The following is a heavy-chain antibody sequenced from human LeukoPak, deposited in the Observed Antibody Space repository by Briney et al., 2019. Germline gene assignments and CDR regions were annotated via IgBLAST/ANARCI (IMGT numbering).Heavy chain of an antibody. CDR1: GFMFCSYA. D-gene: IGHD3-10*01. J-gene: IGHJ4*02. CDR3: AKEASPYN. Sequence: GGYLRLSCAASGFMFCSYAMTWVGQAPGKGLEWLSTISGIGDRTFDADSVRGRFTISRDNSKHTVYLHVNRLRAEDTAVYCCAKEASPYNWGQGTLVTVSS. V-gene: IGHV3-23*01. CDR2: ISGIGDRT.